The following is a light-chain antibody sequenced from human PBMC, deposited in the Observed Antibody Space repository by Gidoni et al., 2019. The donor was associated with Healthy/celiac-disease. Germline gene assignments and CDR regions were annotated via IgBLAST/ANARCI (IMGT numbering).Light chain of an antibody. CDR1: QSVSSN. Sequence: EIVMTKSPATLSVSPGERATLSCRASQSVSSNLAWYQQKPGQAPRLLLYGASTRATGIPAWFSGSCSGTEFTLTISSLHSEDFAVYYCQQYNNWLTFGGGTKVEIK. CDR3: QQYNNWLT. CDR2: GAS. V-gene: IGKV3-15*01. J-gene: IGKJ4*01.